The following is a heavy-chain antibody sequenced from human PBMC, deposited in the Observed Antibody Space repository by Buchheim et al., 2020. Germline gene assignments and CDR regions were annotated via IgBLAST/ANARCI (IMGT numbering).Heavy chain of an antibody. CDR2: ISYDGSNK. J-gene: IGHJ6*02. CDR3: ASPYCSSTSCYTGGYYYYGMDV. D-gene: IGHD2-2*02. CDR1: GFTFSSYA. V-gene: IGHV3-30-3*01. Sequence: QVQLVESGGGVVQPGRSLRLSCAASGFTFSSYAMHWVRQAPGKGLEWVAVISYDGSNKYYADSVKCRFTLSSDNSKHPLYLQMNSLRAEDTAVYYCASPYCSSTSCYTGGYYYYGMDVWGQGTT.